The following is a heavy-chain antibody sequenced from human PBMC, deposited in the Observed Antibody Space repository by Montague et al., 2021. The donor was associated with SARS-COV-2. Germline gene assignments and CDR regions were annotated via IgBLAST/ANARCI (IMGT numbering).Heavy chain of an antibody. CDR1: GDSISTYY. V-gene: IGHV4-59*01. J-gene: IGHJ3*02. CDR2: IYYNGYT. Sequence: SETLSLTCTVSGDSISTYYWIGIRQPPGKGLECIGYIYYNGYTNYNPSLKSRVIISLDTSKNQFSLSLSSVPAADTAVYFCARGGATYYYDTSGYVNAFDTGGQGAMVTICS. D-gene: IGHD3-22*01. CDR3: ARGGATYYYDTSGYVNAFDT.